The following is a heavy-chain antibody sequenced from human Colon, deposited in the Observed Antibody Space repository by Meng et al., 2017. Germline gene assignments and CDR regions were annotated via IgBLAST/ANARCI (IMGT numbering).Heavy chain of an antibody. D-gene: IGHD4-23*01. CDR1: GFTFTTYA. CDR2: ISVGNGNT. Sequence: QVHLVQSETEVKKPGASVKLSCKTSGFTFTTYAIQWVRQAPGQRPQWLGWISVGNGNTKYSQHFQDRVIITRDTSASTAYMELSSLKSEDTAVYYCAKDQDFGGTPDSWGQGTLVTVSS. V-gene: IGHV1-3*01. CDR3: AKDQDFGGTPDS. J-gene: IGHJ4*02.